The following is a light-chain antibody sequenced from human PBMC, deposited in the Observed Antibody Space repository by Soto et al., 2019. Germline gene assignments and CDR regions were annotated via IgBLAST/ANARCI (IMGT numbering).Light chain of an antibody. Sequence: DIQMTQSPSTLSASVGDRVTITCRTSQSITSSLAWYQQKPGKAPKLLIYDASTLESGVPSSFSGSGSGTEFTLTISSLQPDDFATYFCQQYNTYSGWAFGQGTKVEIK. CDR2: DAS. CDR1: QSITSS. J-gene: IGKJ1*01. V-gene: IGKV1-5*01. CDR3: QQYNTYSGWA.